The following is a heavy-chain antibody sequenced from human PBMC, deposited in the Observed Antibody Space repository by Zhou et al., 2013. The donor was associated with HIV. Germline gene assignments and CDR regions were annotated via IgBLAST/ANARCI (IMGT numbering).Heavy chain of an antibody. CDR3: AKDIKWGSYLGVDLDS. D-gene: IGHD5-18*01. CDR2: INPNTGGT. Sequence: QVQLVQSGAEVKKPGSSVKVSCKASGGTFSSYAISWVRQAPGQGLEWMGRINPNTGGTRYAQNFQGRVTMTSDTSITTAYMELNSLRSDDTAVYYCAKDIKWGSYLGVDLDSWGQGTLVTVSP. CDR1: GGTFSSYA. V-gene: IGHV1-2*02. J-gene: IGHJ4*02.